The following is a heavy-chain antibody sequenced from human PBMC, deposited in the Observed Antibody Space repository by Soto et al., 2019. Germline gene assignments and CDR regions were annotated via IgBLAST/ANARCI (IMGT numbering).Heavy chain of an antibody. Sequence: GGSLRLSCAVSGFTFRSYEMNWVRQAPGKGLEWVSYIASSGTNTYYAASVKGRFTISRDNAKNSLYLQMSSLRGEDTAVYYCARKYNYFWNGPWFPCYFDYWGQGTLVTVSS. CDR3: ARKYNYFWNGPWFPCYFDY. CDR2: IASSGTNT. D-gene: IGHD3-3*01. J-gene: IGHJ4*01. CDR1: GFTFRSYE. V-gene: IGHV3-48*03.